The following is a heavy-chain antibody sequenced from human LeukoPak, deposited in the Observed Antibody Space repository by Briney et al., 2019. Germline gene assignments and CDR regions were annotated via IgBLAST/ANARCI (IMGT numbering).Heavy chain of an antibody. Sequence: GGSLRLSCAASGFTFSSYGMHWVRQAPGKGLEWVAVISYDGSNKYYADSVKGRFTISRDNSKNTLYLQMSSLRAEDTAVYYCAKDLRRAVLGGKPDAFDIWGQGTMVTVSS. CDR3: AKDLRRAVLGGKPDAFDI. V-gene: IGHV3-30*18. J-gene: IGHJ3*02. CDR2: ISYDGSNK. D-gene: IGHD3-3*02. CDR1: GFTFSSYG.